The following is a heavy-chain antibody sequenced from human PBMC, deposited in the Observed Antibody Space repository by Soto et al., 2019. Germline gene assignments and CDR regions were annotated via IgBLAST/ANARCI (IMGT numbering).Heavy chain of an antibody. CDR1: GFTFSSYW. CDR2: IKQDGSEK. Sequence: GGSLRLSCAASGFTFSSYWMSWVRQAPGKGLEWVANIKQDGSEKYYVDSVKGRFTISRDNAKNSLYLQMNSLRAEDTAVYYCARDRDVLRYFDWADDAFDIWAQGTMVTVSS. V-gene: IGHV3-7*05. J-gene: IGHJ3*02. D-gene: IGHD3-9*01. CDR3: ARDRDVLRYFDWADDAFDI.